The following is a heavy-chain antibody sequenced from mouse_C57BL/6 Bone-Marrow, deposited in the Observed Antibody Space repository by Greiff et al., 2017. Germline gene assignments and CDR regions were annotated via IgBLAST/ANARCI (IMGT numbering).Heavy chain of an antibody. Sequence: EVKLVESGGGLVKPGGSLKLSCAASGFTLSSYAMSWVRQTPEKRLEWVATISDGGSYTYYPDNVKGRFTISRDNAKNNLYLQMSHLKAEDTAMYYCARKNWAWFAYWGQGTLVTVSA. CDR2: ISDGGSYT. CDR1: GFTLSSYA. V-gene: IGHV5-4*03. CDR3: ARKNWAWFAY. D-gene: IGHD4-1*01. J-gene: IGHJ3*01.